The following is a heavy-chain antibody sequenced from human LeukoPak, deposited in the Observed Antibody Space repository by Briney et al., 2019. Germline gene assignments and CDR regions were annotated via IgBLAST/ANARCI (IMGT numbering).Heavy chain of an antibody. Sequence: SETLSLTCTVSGGLISISTYYWGWIRQPPGKGLEWIGSIYYSGTTHYNPSLKSRVTIAVDTSKNQFSLKLISVTAADTAIYYCAKSDYYGASDYWGQGTLVTVSS. CDR3: AKSDYYGASDY. V-gene: IGHV4-39*07. D-gene: IGHD3-10*01. CDR1: GGLISISTYY. CDR2: IYYSGTT. J-gene: IGHJ4*02.